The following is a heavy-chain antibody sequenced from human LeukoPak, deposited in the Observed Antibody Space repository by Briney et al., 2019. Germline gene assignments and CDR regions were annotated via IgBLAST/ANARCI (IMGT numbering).Heavy chain of an antibody. Sequence: GGALRVSCAGCGCTFIEYDRHGVGQVRGKGGEGVSAIGIRGDTHYSVSVKSRFTIYRENAESSLYLQMNSLRAEDTAVYYCARGGIQVSGIDEFDYWGQGTLVTVSS. J-gene: IGHJ4*02. V-gene: IGHV3-13*01. CDR3: ARGGIQVSGIDEFDY. CDR1: GCTFIEYD. CDR2: IGIRGDT. D-gene: IGHD6-19*01.